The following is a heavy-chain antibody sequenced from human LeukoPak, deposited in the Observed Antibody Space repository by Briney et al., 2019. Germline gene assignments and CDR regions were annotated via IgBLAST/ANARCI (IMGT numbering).Heavy chain of an antibody. J-gene: IGHJ5*02. CDR2: ISSSSSYI. Sequence: GGSLRLSCAASGFTFSSYSMNWVRQAPGKGLEWVSSISSSSSYIYYADSVKGRFTISRDNAKNSLYLQMNSLRAEDTAVYYCASAPSHPWGLIAWGQGTLVTVSS. V-gene: IGHV3-21*01. D-gene: IGHD1-26*01. CDR3: ASAPSHPWGLIA. CDR1: GFTFSSYS.